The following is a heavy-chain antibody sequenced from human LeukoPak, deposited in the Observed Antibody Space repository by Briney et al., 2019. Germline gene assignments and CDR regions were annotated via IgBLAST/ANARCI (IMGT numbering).Heavy chain of an antibody. D-gene: IGHD2-2*01. V-gene: IGHV3-30*18. CDR2: ISYDGSNK. Sequence: SGRSLRLSCAASGFTFSSYGMHWVRQAPGKGLEWVAVISYDGSNKYYADSVKGRFTISRDNSKNTLYLQMNSLRAEDTAVYYCAKDLPAAYFDYWGQGTLVTVSS. J-gene: IGHJ4*02. CDR3: AKDLPAAYFDY. CDR1: GFTFSSYG.